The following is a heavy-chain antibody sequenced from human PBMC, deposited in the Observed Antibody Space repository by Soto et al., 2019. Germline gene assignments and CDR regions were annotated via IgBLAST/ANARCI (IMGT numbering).Heavy chain of an antibody. D-gene: IGHD6-6*01. CDR1: GGSFSGYY. CDR2: INHSGST. J-gene: IGHJ4*02. Sequence: SETLSLTCTVYGGSFSGYYWSWIRQPPGKGLEWIGEINHSGSTNYNPSLKSRVTISVDTSKNQFSLKLSSVTAADTAVYYCARGPPVGIAARRRGDYWGQGTLVTVSS. CDR3: ARGPPVGIAARRRGDY. V-gene: IGHV4-34*01.